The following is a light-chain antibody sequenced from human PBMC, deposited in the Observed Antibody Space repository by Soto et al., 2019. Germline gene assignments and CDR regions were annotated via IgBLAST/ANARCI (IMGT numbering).Light chain of an antibody. CDR2: SNN. Sequence: QSVLTQPPSASGTPGQRVTISCSGSSSNIGSNTVNWYQQLPGTAPKLLIYSNNQRPSGVPDRFSGSKSGTSASLAISGLQSEEEADYYCAAWDDSLNGYVFGTRTKVTVL. J-gene: IGLJ1*01. V-gene: IGLV1-44*01. CDR1: SSNIGSNT. CDR3: AAWDDSLNGYV.